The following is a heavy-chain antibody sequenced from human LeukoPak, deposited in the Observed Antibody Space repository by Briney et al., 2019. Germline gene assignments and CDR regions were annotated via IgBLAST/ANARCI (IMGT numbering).Heavy chain of an antibody. D-gene: IGHD6-13*01. J-gene: IGHJ4*02. CDR2: ISSSGSPI. CDR1: GFTFSDHY. V-gene: IGHV3-11*01. CDR3: ARESSSGWFSDY. Sequence: PGGSLRLSCSASGFTFSDHYMSWIRPAPGKGLEWVSYISSSGSPIYYADSVKGRFTISRDNAKNSLYLQMNSLRAEDTAVYYCARESSSGWFSDYWGQGTLVTVSS.